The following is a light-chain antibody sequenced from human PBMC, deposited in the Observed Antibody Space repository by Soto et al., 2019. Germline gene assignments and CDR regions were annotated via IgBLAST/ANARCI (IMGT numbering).Light chain of an antibody. CDR1: QSVSSY. CDR3: QHRNNSPLT. J-gene: IGKJ4*01. Sequence: EIVLTQSPATLSLSPGERATLSCRASQSVSSYLVWYQQKPGQAPSLLIYDASNRATGIPARFSGSGSGTDFTLTISSLEPEDFAVYYYQHRNNSPLTFGRGTKVYIK. V-gene: IGKV3-11*01. CDR2: DAS.